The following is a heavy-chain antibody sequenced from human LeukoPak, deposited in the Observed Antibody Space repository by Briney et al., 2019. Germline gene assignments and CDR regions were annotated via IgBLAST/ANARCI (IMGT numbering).Heavy chain of an antibody. CDR1: GGSISSGGYY. V-gene: IGHV4-31*03. D-gene: IGHD6-6*01. CDR3: ARDTYGSSSQEDYYGMDV. CDR2: IYYSGST. Sequence: PSETLSLTCTVSGGSISSGGYYWSWIRQHPGKGLEWIGYIYYSGSTDYNPSLKSRVTISVDTSKNQFSLKLSSVTAADTAVYYCARDTYGSSSQEDYYGMDVWGQGTTVTVSS. J-gene: IGHJ6*02.